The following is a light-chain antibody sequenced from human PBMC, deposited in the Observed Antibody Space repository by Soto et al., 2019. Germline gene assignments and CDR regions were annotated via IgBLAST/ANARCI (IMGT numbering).Light chain of an antibody. CDR3: QQRSNWPLT. V-gene: IGKV3-11*01. J-gene: IGKJ4*01. Sequence: EIVLTQSPGTLSLSPGARATLSCRASQSVYRSLAWYTQKPGQAPRLLIYGASTRDTGIPARVSGSGSGTEVTLTISSLQSEEFAVYYGQQRSNWPLTFGGGTKVDIK. CDR2: GAS. CDR1: QSVYRS.